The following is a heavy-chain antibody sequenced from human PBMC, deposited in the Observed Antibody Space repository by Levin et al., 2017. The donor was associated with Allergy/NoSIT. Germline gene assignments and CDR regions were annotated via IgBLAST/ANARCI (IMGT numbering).Heavy chain of an antibody. J-gene: IGHJ6*02. CDR1: GYTFTTYD. CDR2: MNPNSANT. D-gene: IGHD6-19*01. V-gene: IGHV1-8*01. CDR3: TRGTGGSSDWRYGMDV. Sequence: ASVKVSCKASGYTFTTYDINWVRQTSGQGLEWMGWMNPNSANTGYAQEFQGRVTMTRNTSISTAYMELSSLRSEDTAVYYCTRGTGGSSDWRYGMDVWGQGTTVTVSS.